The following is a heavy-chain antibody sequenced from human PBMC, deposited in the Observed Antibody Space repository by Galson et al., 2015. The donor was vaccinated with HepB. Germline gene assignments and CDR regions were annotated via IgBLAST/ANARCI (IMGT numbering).Heavy chain of an antibody. CDR2: IYYSGST. J-gene: IGHJ3*02. D-gene: IGHD6-13*01. CDR1: Y. V-gene: IGHV4-31*02. Sequence: YWIGWVRQMPGKGLEWTGYIYYSGSTYYNPSLKSRVTISVDTSKNQFSLKLSSVTAADTAVYYCARAQQRPEYSAFDIWGQGTMVTVSS. CDR3: ARAQQRPEYSAFDI.